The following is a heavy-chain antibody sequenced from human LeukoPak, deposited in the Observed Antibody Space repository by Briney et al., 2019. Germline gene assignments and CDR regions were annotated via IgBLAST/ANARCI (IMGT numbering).Heavy chain of an antibody. V-gene: IGHV3-33*01. Sequence: PGRSLRLSCAASGFTFSSYAMHSVRQAPGKGLEWVSVIWYDGSNKYYADSVKGRFTISRDNSKNTLYLQMNSLRAEDTAVYYCARDPTVTTSGHYYYYMDVWGKGTTVTVS. J-gene: IGHJ6*03. CDR3: ARDPTVTTSGHYYYYMDV. CDR2: IWYDGSNK. CDR1: GFTFSSYA. D-gene: IGHD4-11*01.